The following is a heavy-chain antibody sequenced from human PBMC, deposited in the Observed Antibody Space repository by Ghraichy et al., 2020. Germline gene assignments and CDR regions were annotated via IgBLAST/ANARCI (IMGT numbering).Heavy chain of an antibody. D-gene: IGHD5-12*01. CDR2: IYYSGST. J-gene: IGHJ6*02. V-gene: IGHV4-59*01. CDR1: GGSISSYY. Sequence: SETLSLTCTVSGGSISSYYWSWIRQPPGKGLEWIGYIYYSGSTNYNPSLKSRVTISVDTSKNQFSLKLSSVTAADTAVYYCARSTLRVATIRFLAKDYYYGMDVWGQGTTVTVSS. CDR3: ARSTLRVATIRFLAKDYYYGMDV.